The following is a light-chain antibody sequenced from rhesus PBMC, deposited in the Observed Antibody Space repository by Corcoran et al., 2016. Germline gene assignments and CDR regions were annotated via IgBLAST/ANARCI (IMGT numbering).Light chain of an antibody. CDR3: MQGIPLPLT. V-gene: IGKV2-104*02. J-gene: IGKJ4*01. CDR2: EVS. Sequence: DIVMTQTPLSLPVTPGEPASISCRASQSIQQSGGKTYLYWYRQKPGQSPQLLIYEVSNRASEVPDRFSGSGSGTDFNLKLRRVEADDIGVSCCMQGIPLPLTFGREAKVGIK. CDR1: QSIQQSGGKTY.